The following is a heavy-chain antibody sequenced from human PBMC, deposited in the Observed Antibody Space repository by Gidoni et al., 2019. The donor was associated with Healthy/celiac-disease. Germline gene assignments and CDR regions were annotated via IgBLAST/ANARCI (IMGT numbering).Heavy chain of an antibody. CDR2: ISWNSGSI. V-gene: IGHV3-9*01. D-gene: IGHD4-17*01. CDR3: AKDKGPDGDYVGYFDY. J-gene: IGHJ4*02. Sequence: ISWNSGSIGYADSVKGRFTISRDNAKNSLYLQMNSLRAEDTALYYCAKDKGPDGDYVGYFDYWGQGTLVTVSS.